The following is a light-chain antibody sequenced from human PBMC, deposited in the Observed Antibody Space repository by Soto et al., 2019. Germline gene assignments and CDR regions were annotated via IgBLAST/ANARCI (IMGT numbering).Light chain of an antibody. CDR2: EVT. CDR1: RSDVGAYNY. V-gene: IGLV2-14*01. CDR3: SSFTSRFTFV. J-gene: IGLJ1*01. Sequence: QFVLTQPASVSGSPGQSIAISCTGTRSDVGAYNYVSWYQQHPGKAPKLMISEVTNPPSGVSDRFSGSKSGNTASLTICGLQAEDEADYYCSSFTSRFTFVLGTGTK.